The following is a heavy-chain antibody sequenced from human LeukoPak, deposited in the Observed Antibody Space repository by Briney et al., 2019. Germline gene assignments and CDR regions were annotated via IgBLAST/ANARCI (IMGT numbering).Heavy chain of an antibody. CDR1: GGSLSGYY. CDR3: ARVPRFWSGYPYYFDY. Sequence: SETLSLTCAVYGGSLSGYYWSWIRQPPGKGLEWIGEINHSGSTNYNPSLKSRVTISVDTSKNQFSLKLSSVTAADTAVYYCARVPRFWSGYPYYFDYWGQGTLVTVSS. J-gene: IGHJ4*02. V-gene: IGHV4-34*01. CDR2: INHSGST. D-gene: IGHD3-3*01.